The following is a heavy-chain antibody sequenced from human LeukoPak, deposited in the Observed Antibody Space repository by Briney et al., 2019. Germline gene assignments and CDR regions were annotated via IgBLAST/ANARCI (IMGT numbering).Heavy chain of an antibody. CDR1: GGSISSSSYY. V-gene: IGHV4-39*07. D-gene: IGHD3-22*01. J-gene: IGHJ4*02. CDR3: ARSGKFDYDSSVYLDY. Sequence: PSETLSLTCTVSGGSISSSSYYWGWIRQPPGKGLEWIGSIYYSGSTYYNPSLKSRVTISVDTSKNQFSLKLSSVTAADTAVYYCARSGKFDYDSSVYLDYWGQGTLVTVSS. CDR2: IYYSGST.